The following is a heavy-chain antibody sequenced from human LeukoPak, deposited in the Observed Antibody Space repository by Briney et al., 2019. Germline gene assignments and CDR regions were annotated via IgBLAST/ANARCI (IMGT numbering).Heavy chain of an antibody. CDR3: ARDFSLGSHNWFDP. V-gene: IGHV3-23*01. D-gene: IGHD3-10*01. J-gene: IGHJ5*02. CDR2: ISDSGGST. CDR1: GFTFSNAW. Sequence: PGGSLRLSCAASGFTFSNAWMSWVRQAPGKGLEWVSAISDSGGSTYYTDSVKGRFTISRDNSKNTLYLQVNSLRADDTAVYYCARDFSLGSHNWFDPWGQGTVVTVSS.